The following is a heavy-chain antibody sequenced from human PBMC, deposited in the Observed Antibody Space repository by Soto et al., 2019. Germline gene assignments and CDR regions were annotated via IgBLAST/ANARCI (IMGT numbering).Heavy chain of an antibody. CDR3: ARDTSSSGHFDY. Sequence: PSETLSLTCAVSGGSISSGGYSWSWVRQAPGKGLEWVSVIYSGGSTYYADSVKGRFTISRHNSKNTLYLQMNSLRAEDTAVYYCARDTSSSGHFDYWGQGTLVTVSS. CDR2: IYSGGST. D-gene: IGHD6-19*01. J-gene: IGHJ4*02. V-gene: IGHV3-53*04. CDR1: GGSISSGGYS.